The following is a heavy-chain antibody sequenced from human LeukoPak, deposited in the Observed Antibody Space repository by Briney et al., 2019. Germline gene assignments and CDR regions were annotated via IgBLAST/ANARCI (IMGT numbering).Heavy chain of an antibody. V-gene: IGHV4-31*11. Sequence: SETLSLTCAVSGGSISSGGYSWSWIRQHPGRGLEWIGYIYYSGSTYYNPSLKSRVTISVDTSKNQFSLKLSSVTAADTAVYYCARERTTVVTPPTFDIWGQGTMVTVSS. J-gene: IGHJ3*02. CDR1: GGSISSGGYS. CDR3: ARERTTVVTPPTFDI. D-gene: IGHD4-23*01. CDR2: IYYSGST.